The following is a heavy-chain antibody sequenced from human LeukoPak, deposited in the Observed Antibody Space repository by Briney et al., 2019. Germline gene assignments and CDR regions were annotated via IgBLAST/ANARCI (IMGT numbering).Heavy chain of an antibody. Sequence: SETLSLTCTVSGGSISGSSYYWGWIRQPPGKGLEWIGSIYYSGGTYYNPSLKSRVTISVDTSENQFSLKLSSVTAADTAVYYCARTATFPYYFDYWGQGTLVTVSS. CDR1: GGSISGSSYY. D-gene: IGHD5-18*01. V-gene: IGHV4-39*07. CDR3: ARTATFPYYFDY. CDR2: IYYSGGT. J-gene: IGHJ4*02.